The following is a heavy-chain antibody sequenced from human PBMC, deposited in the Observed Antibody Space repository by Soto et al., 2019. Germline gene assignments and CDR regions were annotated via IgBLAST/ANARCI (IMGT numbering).Heavy chain of an antibody. V-gene: IGHV5-51*01. CDR1: GYTFTNYW. Sequence: GESLKISCKGFGYTFTNYWVAWVRQMPGKGLEWMGIIYPYDSDTRYSPSFQGQATLSADKSINTAYLQWNSLKASDTAMYYCARRPSNYYGVDVWGQGTTVTVSS. J-gene: IGHJ6*02. CDR3: ARRPSNYYGVDV. CDR2: IYPYDSDT.